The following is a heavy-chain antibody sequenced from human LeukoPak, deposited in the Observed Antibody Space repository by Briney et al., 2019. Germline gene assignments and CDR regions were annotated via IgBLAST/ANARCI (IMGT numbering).Heavy chain of an antibody. J-gene: IGHJ6*03. CDR3: ARDTARGPLVFMDV. D-gene: IGHD5-18*01. CDR1: GFTFSSYT. Sequence: GGSLRLSCAASGFTFSSYTMNWVRQAPGKGLEWVSSISSTCTYIYYADSLKGRFTISRDNAKNSLYQQMNSLRAEDTAVYYCARDTARGPLVFMDVWGKGTTVTVSS. V-gene: IGHV3-21*01. CDR2: ISSTCTYI.